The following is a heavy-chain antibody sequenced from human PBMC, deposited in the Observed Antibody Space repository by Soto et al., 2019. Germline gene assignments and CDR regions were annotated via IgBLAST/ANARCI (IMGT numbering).Heavy chain of an antibody. D-gene: IGHD2-2*01. V-gene: IGHV4-30-2*01. J-gene: IGHJ6*02. CDR1: GGSISSAGYS. CDR3: ARAAGAVPAADGMDV. CDR2: IYFGGST. Sequence: QLQLQESGSGLVKASQTLSLTCAVSGGSISSAGYSWNWIRQPPGKGLEWIGYIYFGGSTYYNPPLKSRVTIDRSDTQFSLKLYSVTAADTAVYYCARAAGAVPAADGMDVWGQGTTVTVSS.